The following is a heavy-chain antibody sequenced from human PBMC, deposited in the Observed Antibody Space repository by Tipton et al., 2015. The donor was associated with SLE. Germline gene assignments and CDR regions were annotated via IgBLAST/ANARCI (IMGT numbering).Heavy chain of an antibody. D-gene: IGHD7-27*01. Sequence: TLSLTCAVYIGSFSGYRWSWIRQPPGKGLEWIGEINNRGSTNYNSSIKSRATISVDTSKNQISLKMSSVTAADTAVYYCARVRFAGAGDYYYYMDVWAKGTPVTVSS. CDR1: IGSFSGYR. J-gene: IGHJ6*03. V-gene: IGHV4-34*01. CDR3: ARVRFAGAGDYYYYMDV. CDR2: INNRGST.